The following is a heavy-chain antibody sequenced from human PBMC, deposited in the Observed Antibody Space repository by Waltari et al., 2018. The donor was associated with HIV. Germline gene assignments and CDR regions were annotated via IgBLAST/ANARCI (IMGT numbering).Heavy chain of an antibody. V-gene: IGHV4-61*02. CDR3: AREVYSSWADVVGMDV. Sequence: QVQLLESGPGLVKPSQTLSLTCTVPGGSISSGSYYWRWIRQPAGKGLEWIGRIDTSGSTNYNPSLKSRVTISVDTSKKQFSLRLSSVTAADTAVYYCAREVYSSWADVVGMDVWGQGITVTVSS. D-gene: IGHD6-19*01. CDR1: GGSISSGSYY. CDR2: IDTSGST. J-gene: IGHJ6*02.